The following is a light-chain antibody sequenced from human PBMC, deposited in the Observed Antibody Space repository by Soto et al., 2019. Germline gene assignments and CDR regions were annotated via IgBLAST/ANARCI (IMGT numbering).Light chain of an antibody. CDR1: SSDVGSYNL. V-gene: IGLV2-23*01. CDR2: EGS. J-gene: IGLJ1*01. CDR3: CSYAGSSTFYV. Sequence: QSVLTQPASVSGSPGQSITISCTGTSSDVGSYNLVSWYQQHPGKAPKLMIYEGSKRPSGVSNRFSGSKSGNTASLTISGLQAEDDADYYCCSYAGSSTFYVFGSGTKFTVL.